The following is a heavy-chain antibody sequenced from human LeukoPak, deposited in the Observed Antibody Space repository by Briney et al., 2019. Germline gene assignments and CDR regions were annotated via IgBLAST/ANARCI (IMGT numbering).Heavy chain of an antibody. CDR2: INWNGGST. D-gene: IGHD5-18*01. J-gene: IGHJ3*02. V-gene: IGHV3-20*04. CDR3: ARDTRYSYGSIHDAFDI. Sequence: GGSLRLSCAASGFTFDDYGMSWVRQAPGKGLEWVSGINWNGGSTVYADSVKGRFTISRDNAKNSLYLQMNSLRAEDTALYYCARDTRYSYGSIHDAFDIWGQGTMVTVSS. CDR1: GFTFDDYG.